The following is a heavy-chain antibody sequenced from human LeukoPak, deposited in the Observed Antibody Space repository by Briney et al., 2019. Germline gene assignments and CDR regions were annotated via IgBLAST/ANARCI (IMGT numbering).Heavy chain of an antibody. V-gene: IGHV3-33*08. D-gene: IGHD3-22*01. J-gene: IGHJ4*02. Sequence: GGSLRLSCAASGFTFSSNAIHWVRHAPGKGLEWVAVIWYDGGHKYYADSVKGRFSISRDNSKNTLYLQMSSLRAEDTAVYYCARDRDYDSANFDYWGQGTLVTVSS. CDR2: IWYDGGHK. CDR1: GFTFSSNA. CDR3: ARDRDYDSANFDY.